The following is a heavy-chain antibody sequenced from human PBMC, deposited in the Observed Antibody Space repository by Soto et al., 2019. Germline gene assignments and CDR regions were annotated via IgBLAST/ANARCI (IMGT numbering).Heavy chain of an antibody. Sequence: QVQLVQSGAEVKKPGSSVKVSCKASGGTFSSYAISWVRQAPGQGLEWMGGIIPIFGTTNYAQKFQGRVTITADDSTSTAYMERSSLRSEDTAVYYCASSKSRLRWPNKWGQGTLVTVSS. J-gene: IGHJ4*02. V-gene: IGHV1-69*01. D-gene: IGHD4-17*01. CDR3: ASSKSRLRWPNK. CDR2: IIPIFGTT. CDR1: GGTFSSYA.